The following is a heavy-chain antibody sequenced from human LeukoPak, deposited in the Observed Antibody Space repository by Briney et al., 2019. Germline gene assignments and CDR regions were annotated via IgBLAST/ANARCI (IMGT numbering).Heavy chain of an antibody. CDR1: GFTFSSYA. V-gene: IGHV3-23*01. CDR2: ISGSGGST. Sequence: GGSLRLSCAASGFTFSSYAMSWVRQAPGKGLEWVSAISGSGGSTYYADSVKGRFTISRDNSKNTLYLQMNSLRAEDTAVYYCAKSMEWLLSLSHFDYWGQGTLVTVSS. J-gene: IGHJ4*02. D-gene: IGHD3-3*01. CDR3: AKSMEWLLSLSHFDY.